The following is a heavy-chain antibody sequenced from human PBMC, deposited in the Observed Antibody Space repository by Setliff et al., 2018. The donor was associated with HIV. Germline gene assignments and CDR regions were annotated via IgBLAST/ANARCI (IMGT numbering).Heavy chain of an antibody. CDR3: ASLDGSESPYIYYYYMDV. D-gene: IGHD3-10*01. V-gene: IGHV4-59*04. CDR1: GGSISSYY. Sequence: SETLSLTCTVSGGSISSYYWSWIRQPPGKGLEWIGSINYRGNTYYNPSLKSRAAISVDTSKNQISLKLSSVTAADTAVYYCASLDGSESPYIYYYYMDVWGKGTAVTVSS. J-gene: IGHJ6*03. CDR2: INYRGNT.